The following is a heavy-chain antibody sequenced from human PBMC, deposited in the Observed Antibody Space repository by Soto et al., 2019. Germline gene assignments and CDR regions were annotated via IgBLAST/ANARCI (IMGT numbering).Heavy chain of an antibody. Sequence: ASVKVSCKASGYTFTIYDINWVLQATGQGLEWMGWMSPNSGNTGYAQKFQGRVTMTRNTSISTAYMELSSLRSEDTAVYYCAWGDYGDYSDYWGQGTLVTVSS. J-gene: IGHJ4*02. CDR1: GYTFTIYD. D-gene: IGHD4-17*01. CDR3: AWGDYGDYSDY. CDR2: MSPNSGNT. V-gene: IGHV1-8*01.